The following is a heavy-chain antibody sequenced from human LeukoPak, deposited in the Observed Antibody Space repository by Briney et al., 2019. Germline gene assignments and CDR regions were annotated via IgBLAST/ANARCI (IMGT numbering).Heavy chain of an antibody. CDR2: INQNRGA. V-gene: IGHV4-34*01. CDR3: ARGGVAARLGY. J-gene: IGHJ4*02. D-gene: IGHD6-6*01. Sequence: SETLSLTCAVYGGSFSDYYGSWIRQPPGKGLEWIGEINQNRGAFYNPSLKSRVSISEDTSMNQVSLKLTSVTAADTAIYYCARGGVAARLGYWGQGTLVTVSS. CDR1: GGSFSDYY.